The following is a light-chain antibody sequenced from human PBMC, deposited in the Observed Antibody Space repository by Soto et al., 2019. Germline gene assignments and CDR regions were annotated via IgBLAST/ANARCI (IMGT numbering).Light chain of an antibody. CDR2: AAS. J-gene: IGKJ1*01. CDR3: QQSFSTPGT. Sequence: DIQMTQSPSSLSASVGDRVTITCRASQTVSRFLNWYHQKPEKAPNLLIYAASTLQSGAPSRFNGSGSGTDFTLTITSLEPEDFGTYSCQQSFSTPGTFGQGTTVEI. CDR1: QTVSRF. V-gene: IGKV1-39*01.